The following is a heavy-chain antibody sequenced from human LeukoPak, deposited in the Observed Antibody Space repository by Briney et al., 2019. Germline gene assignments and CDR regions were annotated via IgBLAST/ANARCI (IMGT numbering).Heavy chain of an antibody. V-gene: IGHV4-30-4*08. CDR1: GGSISSGDYY. J-gene: IGHJ4*02. CDR3: ARLSNLYFDY. Sequence: SETLSLTCTVSGGSISSGDYYWSWIRQPPGKGLEWIGYIYYSGSTYYNPSLKSRVTISVDTSKNQFSLELSSVTAADTAVYYCARLSNLYFDYWGQGALVTVSS. D-gene: IGHD4-11*01. CDR2: IYYSGST.